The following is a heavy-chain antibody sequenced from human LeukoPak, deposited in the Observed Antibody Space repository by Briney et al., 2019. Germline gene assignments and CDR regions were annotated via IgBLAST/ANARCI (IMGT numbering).Heavy chain of an antibody. Sequence: GGSLRLSCAASGFTFSSYWMRWVRQAPGKGLEWVANIKQDGSEKYYVDSVKGRFTISRDNAKNSLYLQMNSLRAEDTAVYYCARDRESLDYVWGSYRFFDYWGQGTLVTVSS. CDR2: IKQDGSEK. V-gene: IGHV3-7*03. D-gene: IGHD3-16*02. CDR1: GFTFSSYW. J-gene: IGHJ4*02. CDR3: ARDRESLDYVWGSYRFFDY.